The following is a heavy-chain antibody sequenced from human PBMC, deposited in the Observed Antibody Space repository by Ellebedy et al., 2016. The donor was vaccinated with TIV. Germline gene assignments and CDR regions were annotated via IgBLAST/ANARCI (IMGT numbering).Heavy chain of an antibody. D-gene: IGHD3/OR15-3a*01. CDR1: SGSISSTTSY. Sequence: SETLSLXCSVASGSISSTTSYWGWIRQPPGKGLEWIGSVYYTGNTFYSPSLKSRITISVDTSKNQFSLKLKSMTAADTAVYYCASQKTVFGLVIPYYFDSWGQGTLVTVSS. CDR3: ASQKTVFGLVIPYYFDS. V-gene: IGHV4-39*01. J-gene: IGHJ4*02. CDR2: VYYTGNT.